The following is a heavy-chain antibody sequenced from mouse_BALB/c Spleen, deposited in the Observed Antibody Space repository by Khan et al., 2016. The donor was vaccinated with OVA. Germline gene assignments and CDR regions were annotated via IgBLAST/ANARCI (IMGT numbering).Heavy chain of an antibody. J-gene: IGHJ4*01. CDR3: ARQPYYHYYIMDY. CDR1: GFSLTDYG. Sequence: QVQLKESGPGLVAPSQSLSITCTISGFSLTDYGVHWVRQPPGKGLEWLVVIWSDGSTTYNSALKSRLSIIKDNYKSQIFLKMNSLQTDDTAIYYCARQPYYHYYIMDYWGQGTSVTVSS. D-gene: IGHD2-10*01. CDR2: IWSDGST. V-gene: IGHV2-6-1*01.